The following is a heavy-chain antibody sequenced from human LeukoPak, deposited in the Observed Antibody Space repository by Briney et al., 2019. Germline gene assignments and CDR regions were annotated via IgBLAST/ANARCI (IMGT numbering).Heavy chain of an antibody. Sequence: GESLKISCKGSGYSFTSYWFGWVRQMPGKGLEWMGIIYPGDSDTRYSPSFQGQVTISADKSISTAYLQWSSLKASDTAMYYCARLSSYCGGDCSNWFDPWGQGTLVTVSS. V-gene: IGHV5-51*01. CDR3: ARLSSYCGGDCSNWFDP. J-gene: IGHJ5*02. CDR2: IYPGDSDT. D-gene: IGHD2-21*02. CDR1: GYSFTSYW.